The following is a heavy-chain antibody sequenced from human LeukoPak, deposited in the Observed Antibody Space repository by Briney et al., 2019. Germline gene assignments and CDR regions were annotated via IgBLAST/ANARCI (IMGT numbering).Heavy chain of an antibody. CDR1: GGSISSSSYY. CDR2: IYYSGST. Sequence: PSETLSLTCTVSGGSISSSSYYWGWIRQPPGKGLEWIGSIYYSGSTYYNPSLKSRVTISVDTSKNQFSLKLSSVTAADTAVYYCAKDSGYCTNGVCYTGEIYWYFDLWGRGTLVTVSS. J-gene: IGHJ2*01. V-gene: IGHV4-39*07. CDR3: AKDSGYCTNGVCYTGEIYWYFDL. D-gene: IGHD2-8*01.